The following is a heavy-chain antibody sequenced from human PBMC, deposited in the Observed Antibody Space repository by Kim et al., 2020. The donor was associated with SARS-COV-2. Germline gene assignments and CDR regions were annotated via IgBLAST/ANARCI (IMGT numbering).Heavy chain of an antibody. J-gene: IGHJ4*02. CDR3: ARSDYFDE. CDR2: DERST. Sequence: DERSTRYADSVKGRFTISRDNAKNTLYLQMNSLRAEDTAVYYCARSDYFDEWGQGTLVIVS. V-gene: IGHV3-74*01.